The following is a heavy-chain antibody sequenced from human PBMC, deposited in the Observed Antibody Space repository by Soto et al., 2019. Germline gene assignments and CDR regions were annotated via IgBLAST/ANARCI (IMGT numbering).Heavy chain of an antibody. Sequence: PGGSLRLSCAASGFTFSSYTMHWVRQTPGKGLERVAVISYDGSDKYYADSVKGRFTISRDNSKNSLYLQMNSLRVEDTSVYYCAREYSLAVVALGYWGQGILVTVSS. CDR1: GFTFSSYT. CDR3: AREYSLAVVALGY. V-gene: IGHV3-30*04. CDR2: ISYDGSDK. J-gene: IGHJ4*02. D-gene: IGHD3-22*01.